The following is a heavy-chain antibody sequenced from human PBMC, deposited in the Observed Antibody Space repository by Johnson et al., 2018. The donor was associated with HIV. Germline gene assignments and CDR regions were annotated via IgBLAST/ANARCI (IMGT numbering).Heavy chain of an antibody. CDR2: TAHDESIT. CDR3: ARVGQLARTHAFDI. Sequence: QMLLVESGGGVVQPGESLRLSCAASGFTFANYGMHWVRQAPGKGLEWVAFTAHDESITHYADSVKGRFTMSRDNSKNTVYLQMNSLRAEETAVYYCARVGQLARTHAFDIWGQGTMVTVAS. J-gene: IGHJ3*02. CDR1: GFTFANYG. D-gene: IGHD6-13*01. V-gene: IGHV3-30*02.